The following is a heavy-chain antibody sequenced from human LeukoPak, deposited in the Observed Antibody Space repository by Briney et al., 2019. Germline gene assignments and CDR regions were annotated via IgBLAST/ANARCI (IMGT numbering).Heavy chain of an antibody. CDR2: INHSGST. Sequence: SETLSLTCAVYGGSFSGYYWSWIRQPPGKGLEWIGEINHSGSTNYNPSLKSRDTISVDTSKNQFSLKLSSVTAADTAVYYCARRVVAGRYYFDYWGQGTLVTVSS. D-gene: IGHD6-19*01. V-gene: IGHV4-34*01. CDR1: GGSFSGYY. J-gene: IGHJ4*02. CDR3: ARRVVAGRYYFDY.